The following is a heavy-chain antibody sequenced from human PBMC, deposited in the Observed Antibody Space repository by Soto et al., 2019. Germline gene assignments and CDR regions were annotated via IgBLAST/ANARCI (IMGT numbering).Heavy chain of an antibody. CDR1: GGSFSCRDCY. CDR3: ARAYGDYAHFYS. Sequence: QVQLQESGPGLVKPSQTLSLACTVSGGSFSCRDCYWTWIRQPQGKGLEWIGYFHYSGSTYYNPSLRSRVTISVDTAKNNFSVKLSSVTGADTAVYYCARAYGDYAHFYSWGQGTRVTGSS. J-gene: IGHJ4*02. D-gene: IGHD4-17*01. V-gene: IGHV4-30-4*01. CDR2: FHYSGST.